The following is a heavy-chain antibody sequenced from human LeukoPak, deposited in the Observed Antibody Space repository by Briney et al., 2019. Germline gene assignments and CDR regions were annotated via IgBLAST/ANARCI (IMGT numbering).Heavy chain of an antibody. CDR2: IYGGGST. D-gene: IGHD4-17*01. CDR1: GFTVSSNY. J-gene: IGHJ4*02. Sequence: GGSLRLSCAASGFTVSSNYMSWGRQAPGQGLEWFSVIYGGGSTYYAESVKGRFTISRDNSKNTLYLQMNSLRAEATAVYYCARTTVTSRRGGYFDYWGQGTLATVSS. CDR3: ARTTVTSRRGGYFDY. V-gene: IGHV3-53*01.